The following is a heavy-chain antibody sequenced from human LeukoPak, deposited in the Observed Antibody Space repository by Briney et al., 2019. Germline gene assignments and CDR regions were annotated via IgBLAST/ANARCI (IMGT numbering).Heavy chain of an antibody. CDR2: INAGNGDT. Sequence: ASVKVSCKASGYTFTNYAVNWLRQAPGQRLEWMGWINAGNGDTKFSQNYQARVTITRDASASTAYMELSSLTSEDTAVYFCARGLWSAHRREYYFDSWGQGTLVTVSS. D-gene: IGHD3-3*01. CDR1: GYTFTNYA. J-gene: IGHJ4*02. CDR3: ARGLWSAHRREYYFDS. V-gene: IGHV1-3*01.